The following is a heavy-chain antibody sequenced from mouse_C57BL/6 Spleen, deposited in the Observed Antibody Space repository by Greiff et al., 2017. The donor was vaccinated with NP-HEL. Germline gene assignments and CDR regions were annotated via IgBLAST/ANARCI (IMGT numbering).Heavy chain of an antibody. Sequence: VQLKESGGGLVQPKGSLKLSCAASGFSFNTYAMNWVRQAPGKGLEWVARIRSKSNNYATYYADSVKDRFTIPRDDSESMLYLQMNNLKTEDTARYYCVRQELGVFDYSGQGTTLTVSS. J-gene: IGHJ2*01. CDR1: GFSFNTYA. CDR3: VRQELGVFDY. CDR2: IRSKSNNYAT. V-gene: IGHV10-1*01. D-gene: IGHD4-1*01.